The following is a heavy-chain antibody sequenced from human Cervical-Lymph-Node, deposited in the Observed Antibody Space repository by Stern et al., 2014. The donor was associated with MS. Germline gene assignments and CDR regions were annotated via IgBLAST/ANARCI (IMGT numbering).Heavy chain of an antibody. J-gene: IGHJ6*02. V-gene: IGHV1-46*01. CDR1: GYTFTNYY. Sequence: QDQLVQSGAEVKKPGASVKVSCKASGYTFTNYYIHWVRQPPGQGLEWMGIINPSGGSTSYAQKFQGRVTMTRDTSTSTVYMDLSSLRSEDTAVYYCAREVAGHRLGMMDVWGQGTTVTVSS. CDR3: AREVAGHRLGMMDV. D-gene: IGHD6-19*01. CDR2: INPSGGST.